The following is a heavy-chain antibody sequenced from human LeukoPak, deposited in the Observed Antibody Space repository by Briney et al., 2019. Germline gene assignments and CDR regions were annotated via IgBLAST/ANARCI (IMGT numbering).Heavy chain of an antibody. J-gene: IGHJ4*02. D-gene: IGHD5-18*01. V-gene: IGHV3-48*04. CDR1: GFTFSSYS. CDR3: ARDSVDSYGYT. CDR2: ISSSSSTI. Sequence: PGGSLRLSCAASGFTFSSYSMNWVRQAPGKGLEWVSYISSSSSTIYYADSVKGRFTISRDNAKNSLYLQMNSLRAEDTAVYYCARDSVDSYGYTWGQGTLVTVSS.